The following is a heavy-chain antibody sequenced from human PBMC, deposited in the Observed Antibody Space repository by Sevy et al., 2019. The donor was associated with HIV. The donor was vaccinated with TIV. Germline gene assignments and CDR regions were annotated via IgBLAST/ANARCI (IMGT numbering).Heavy chain of an antibody. D-gene: IGHD4-17*01. V-gene: IGHV3-11*06. CDR1: GFTFSDYY. Sequence: GGSLRLSCAASGFTFSDYYMSWIRQAPGKGLEWISFISSGTTYTKYVDSVRGRFTISRDNSKNSLFLQMNSLRGDDTAIYYCARDRRNYGGQYFDYWGQGTLVTVSS. J-gene: IGHJ4*02. CDR2: ISSGTTYT. CDR3: ARDRRNYGGQYFDY.